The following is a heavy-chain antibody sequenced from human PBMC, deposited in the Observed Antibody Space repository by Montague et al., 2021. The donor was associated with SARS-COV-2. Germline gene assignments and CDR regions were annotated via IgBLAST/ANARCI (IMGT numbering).Heavy chain of an antibody. CDR2: IYSGGSST. J-gene: IGHJ4*02. Sequence: SLRLSCAASGFTFSSYAMSWVRQAPGKGLEWVSVIYSGGSSTYYADSVKGRFTISRDNSKNTLYLQMNSLRAEDTAVYYCAKDYPILMGSGWHIFDYWGQGTLVTVSS. CDR3: AKDYPILMGSGWHIFDY. CDR1: GFTFSSYA. V-gene: IGHV3-23*03. D-gene: IGHD6-19*01.